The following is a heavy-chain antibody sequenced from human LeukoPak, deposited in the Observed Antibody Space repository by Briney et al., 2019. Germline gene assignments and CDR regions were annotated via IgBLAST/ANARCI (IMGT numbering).Heavy chain of an antibody. Sequence: PGGSLRLSCTASGFTFGDYAMSWVCQAPGKGLEWVGFIRSKAYGGTTEYAASVKGRFTISRDDSKSIAYLQMNSLKTEDTAVYYCTRYCSSTSCQFDYWGQGTLVTVSS. D-gene: IGHD2-2*01. CDR3: TRYCSSTSCQFDY. J-gene: IGHJ4*02. CDR1: GFTFGDYA. CDR2: IRSKAYGGTT. V-gene: IGHV3-49*04.